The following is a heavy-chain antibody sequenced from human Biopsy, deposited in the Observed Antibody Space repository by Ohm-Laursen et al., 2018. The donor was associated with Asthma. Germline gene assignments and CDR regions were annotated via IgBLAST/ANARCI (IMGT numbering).Heavy chain of an antibody. CDR1: GYTFTSYA. CDR2: INAGNGNT. J-gene: IGHJ4*02. Sequence: GASVKVSCKASGYTFTSYAMHWVRQAPGQRLEWMGWINAGNGNTKYSQKFQGRVTITRDTSASTAYMELSSLRSEDTAVYYCARASYDILTGYYNYFDYWGQGTLVTVSS. D-gene: IGHD3-9*01. V-gene: IGHV1-3*01. CDR3: ARASYDILTGYYNYFDY.